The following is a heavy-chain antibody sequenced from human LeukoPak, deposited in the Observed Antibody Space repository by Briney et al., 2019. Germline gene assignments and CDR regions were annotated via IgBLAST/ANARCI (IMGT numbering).Heavy chain of an antibody. CDR3: ARVPSDGESLDY. Sequence: SVKVFCKASGYTFTSYGISWVRQAPGQGLEWMGRIIPILGIANYAQKFQGRVTITADKSTSTAYMELSSLRSEDTAVYYCARVPSDGESLDYWGQGTLVTVSS. J-gene: IGHJ4*02. CDR2: IIPILGIA. CDR1: GYTFTSYG. D-gene: IGHD4-17*01. V-gene: IGHV1-69*04.